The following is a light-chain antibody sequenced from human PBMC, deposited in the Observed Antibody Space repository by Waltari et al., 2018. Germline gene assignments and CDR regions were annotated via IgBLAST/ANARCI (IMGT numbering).Light chain of an antibody. CDR1: RSDIGLYDY. Sequence: SALTQPASMSGSPGQSITISCTGTRSDIGLYDYVSWYQQHPGKAPKLIISDVSQRPSRVTARFSGSKSCYTASLTISGLQTEDEADYYCSAYTATDTYVFGSGTTVTVL. V-gene: IGLV2-14*03. J-gene: IGLJ1*01. CDR2: DVS. CDR3: SAYTATDTYV.